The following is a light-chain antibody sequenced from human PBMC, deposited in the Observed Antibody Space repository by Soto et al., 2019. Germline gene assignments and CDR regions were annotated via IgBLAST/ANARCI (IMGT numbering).Light chain of an antibody. V-gene: IGKV3-15*01. CDR3: QQYKNWPL. CDR2: GAS. CDR1: QSVRSH. Sequence: IVITQSPSTVSVSPVEGFTLSCRARQSVRSHLAWYQQKPGQPPRLLIYGASTRATGIPARFSGSGFGTELTLTISSLQSEDFAVYYCQQYKNWPLFGQGTRLEN. J-gene: IGKJ5*01.